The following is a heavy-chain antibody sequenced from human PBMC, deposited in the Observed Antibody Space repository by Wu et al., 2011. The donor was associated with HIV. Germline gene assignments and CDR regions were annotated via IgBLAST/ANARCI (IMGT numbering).Heavy chain of an antibody. CDR1: GGTFSTYA. CDR3: ARDGSSAQLDLYYNHMDV. V-gene: IGHV1-69*11. J-gene: IGHJ6*03. CDR2: VIPILGTT. D-gene: IGHD6-6*01. Sequence: QVQLVQSGAEVKKPGSSVKVSCKASGGTFSTYAISWVRQAPGQGPEWMGRVIPILGTTNYAQKFQGRVTITADESTSTAYMELSSLRSDDTAVYYCARDGSSAQLDLYYNHMDVWGKGTTVTVSS.